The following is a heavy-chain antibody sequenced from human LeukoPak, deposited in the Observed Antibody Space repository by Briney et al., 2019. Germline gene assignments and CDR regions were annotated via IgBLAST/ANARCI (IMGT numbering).Heavy chain of an antibody. CDR3: ARDNIAAAGTLSDY. V-gene: IGHV3-48*02. J-gene: IGHJ4*02. CDR2: ISSSSSTI. CDR1: GFTFSSYS. Sequence: GGSLRLSCAASGFTFSSYSMNWVRQAPGKVLEWVSYISSSSSTIYYADSVKGRFTISRDNAKNSLYLQMNSLRDEDTAVYYCARDNIAAAGTLSDYWGQGTLVTVSS. D-gene: IGHD6-13*01.